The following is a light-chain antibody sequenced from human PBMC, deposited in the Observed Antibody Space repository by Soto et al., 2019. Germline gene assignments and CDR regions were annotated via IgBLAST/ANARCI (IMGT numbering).Light chain of an antibody. CDR1: RSDVGGYYN. V-gene: IGLV2-8*01. Sequence: QSVLTQPPSASGSPGRSVTSSCTGTRSDVGGYYNVSWYQQLPGKAPKVMIYEVSKRPSGVPDRFSGSKSGNTASLTVSGAQAVDEADCYCISYVANSSFVFGGGPKLTVL. J-gene: IGLJ2*01. CDR2: EVS. CDR3: ISYVANSSFV.